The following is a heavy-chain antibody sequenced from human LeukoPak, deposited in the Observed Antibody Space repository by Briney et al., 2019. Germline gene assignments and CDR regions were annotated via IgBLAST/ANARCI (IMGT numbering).Heavy chain of an antibody. CDR3: ARDSSSRGFDY. CDR2: IYYSGST. J-gene: IGHJ4*02. V-gene: IGHV4-30-4*07. CDR1: GGSISSGGYS. Sequence: PSQTLSLTCAVSGGSISSGGYSWSWIRQPPGKGLEWIGYIYYSGSTNYNPSLKGRVTISVDTSKNQFSLKLSSVTAADTAVYYCARDSSSRGFDYWGQGTLVTVSS. D-gene: IGHD6-13*01.